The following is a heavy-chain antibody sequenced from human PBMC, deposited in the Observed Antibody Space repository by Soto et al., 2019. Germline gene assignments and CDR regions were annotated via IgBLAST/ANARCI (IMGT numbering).Heavy chain of an antibody. CDR3: ARARDGIRWYYFDS. V-gene: IGHV3-11*01. Sequence: QVQLVESGGGLVKPGGSLRLSCAASGFTFSDYYMSWIRQAPGKGLEWISYISSSGHTIYYADSVKGRFTISRDNARNSLYLQMSSLRAEDTAVYYCARARDGIRWYYFDSWGQGTLVTVSS. J-gene: IGHJ4*02. CDR2: ISSSGHTI. CDR1: GFTFSDYY. D-gene: IGHD6-13*01.